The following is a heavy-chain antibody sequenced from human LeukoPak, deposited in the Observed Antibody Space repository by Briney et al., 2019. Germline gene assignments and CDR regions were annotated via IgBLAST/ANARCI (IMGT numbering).Heavy chain of an antibody. V-gene: IGHV4-34*01. CDR2: INHSGST. Sequence: SETLSLTCTVYGGSCSGYYWSWIRQPPGKGLEWIGEINHSGSTNYNPSLKSRVTISVDTSKNQFSLKLSSVTAADTAVYYCARGYAGRLAAIFGYYWGQGTLVTVSS. J-gene: IGHJ4*02. CDR3: ARGYAGRLAAIFGYY. CDR1: GGSCSGYY. D-gene: IGHD3-3*01.